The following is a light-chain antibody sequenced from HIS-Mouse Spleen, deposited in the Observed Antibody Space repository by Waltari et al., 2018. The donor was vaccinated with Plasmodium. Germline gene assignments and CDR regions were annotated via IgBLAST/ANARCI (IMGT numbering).Light chain of an antibody. Sequence: SYELTQPPSVSVSPGQTASITCSGDKLGDKYACWYQQKPGQSPVLVIYPDSKRPSGIPEGFSGANAGNTATLTISGTQAMDEADYYCQAWDSSTDYVFGTGTKVTVL. CDR3: QAWDSSTDYV. CDR1: KLGDKY. J-gene: IGLJ1*01. CDR2: PDS. V-gene: IGLV3-1*01.